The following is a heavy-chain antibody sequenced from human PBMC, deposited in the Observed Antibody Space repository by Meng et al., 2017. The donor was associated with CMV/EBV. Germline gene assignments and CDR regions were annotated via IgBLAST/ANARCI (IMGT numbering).Heavy chain of an antibody. J-gene: IGHJ5*02. V-gene: IGHV4-59*01. CDR3: ARVSGSWFDP. CDR2: IYYSGCT. Sequence: SETLSLTCTVSGGSISSYYWSWIRQPPGKGLEWIGYIYYSGCTNYNPSLKSRVTISVDTSKNQFSLKLSSVTAADTAVYYCARVSGSWFDPWGQGTLVTVSS. D-gene: IGHD3-10*01. CDR1: GGSISSYY.